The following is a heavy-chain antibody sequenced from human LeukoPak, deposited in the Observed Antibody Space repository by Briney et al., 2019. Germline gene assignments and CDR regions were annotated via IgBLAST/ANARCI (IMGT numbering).Heavy chain of an antibody. V-gene: IGHV1-18*01. D-gene: IGHD3-10*01. CDR3: ARMARIWFGESWYNWFDP. J-gene: IGHJ5*02. CDR1: GYTFTSYG. CDR2: ISAHTGTT. Sequence: ASVKVSCKASGYTFTSYGISWVRQAPGQGLEWMEWISAHTGTTNYAQKLQGRVTMTTDTSTSTAYMELRSLRSDDTAVYYCARMARIWFGESWYNWFDPWGQGTQVTVSS.